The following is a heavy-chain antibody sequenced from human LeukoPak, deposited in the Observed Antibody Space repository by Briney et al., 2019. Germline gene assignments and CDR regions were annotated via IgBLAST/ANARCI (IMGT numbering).Heavy chain of an antibody. CDR3: VRGSTGAFDP. D-gene: IGHD1-1*01. CDR1: ADSITNHY. V-gene: IGHV4-59*11. CDR2: IYYSGSS. Sequence: SETLSLTCTVSADSITNHYWSWIRQPPGKGLEWIGYIYYSGSSNYNPSLKSRVTMSVDTSKNQFSLKLSSVTAADTVVYYCVRGSTGAFDPWGQGTLVTVSS. J-gene: IGHJ5*02.